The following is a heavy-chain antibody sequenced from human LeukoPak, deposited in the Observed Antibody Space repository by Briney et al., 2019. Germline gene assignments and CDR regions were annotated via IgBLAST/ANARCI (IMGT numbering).Heavy chain of an antibody. D-gene: IGHD6-13*01. CDR1: VGSIGSGSYY. CDR3: AASHSSSWPVDC. Sequence: SQTLSLTCAGSVGSIGSGSYYWSWIRQPAGEALEWIGRIYTSGSTNYNPSLKSRVTISVDTHKNHFSLKLTSVTAADTAVYYCAASHSSSWPVDCWGQGTLVTVSS. CDR2: IYTSGST. J-gene: IGHJ4*02. V-gene: IGHV4-61*02.